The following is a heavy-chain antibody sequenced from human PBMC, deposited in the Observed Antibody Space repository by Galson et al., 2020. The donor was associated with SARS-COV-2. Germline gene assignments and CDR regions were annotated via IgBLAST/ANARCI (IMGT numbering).Heavy chain of an antibody. CDR3: ARLVEEAGYYYYMDG. CDR2: ISAYNGNT. J-gene: IGHJ6*03. Sequence: ASVKVSCKASGYTFTSYGISWVRQAPGQGLEWMGWISAYNGNTNYAQKLQGRVTMTTDTSTSTAYMELRSLRSDDTAVYYCARLVEEAGYYYYMDGWGKGTTAAVSS. CDR1: GYTFTSYG. V-gene: IGHV1-18*01.